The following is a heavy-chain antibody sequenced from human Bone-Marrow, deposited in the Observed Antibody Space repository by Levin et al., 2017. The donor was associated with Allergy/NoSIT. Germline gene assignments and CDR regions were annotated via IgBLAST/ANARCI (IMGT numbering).Heavy chain of an antibody. Sequence: ASVKVSCKASGYTFTSYDINWVRQATGQGLEWMGWMNPNSGNTGYAQKFQGRVTMTRNTSISTAYMELSSLRSEDTAVYYCARGSRYNWNYFWFDPWGQGTLVTVSS. CDR1: GYTFTSYD. CDR3: ARGSRYNWNYFWFDP. J-gene: IGHJ5*02. V-gene: IGHV1-8*01. CDR2: MNPNSGNT. D-gene: IGHD1-7*01.